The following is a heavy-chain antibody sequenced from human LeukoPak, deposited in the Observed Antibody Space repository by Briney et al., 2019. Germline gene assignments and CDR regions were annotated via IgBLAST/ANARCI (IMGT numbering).Heavy chain of an antibody. CDR2: ISSSSSYI. D-gene: IGHD3-9*01. V-gene: IGHV3-21*01. J-gene: IGHJ4*02. Sequence: GGSLRLSCAASGFTFSSYSMNWVRQAPGKGLEWVSSISSSSSYIYYADSVKGRFTISRDNAKNSLYLQMNSLRAEDTAVYYCARDTQYYDISTGYSAPTAIDYWGQGTLVTVSS. CDR3: ARDTQYYDISTGYSAPTAIDY. CDR1: GFTFSSYS.